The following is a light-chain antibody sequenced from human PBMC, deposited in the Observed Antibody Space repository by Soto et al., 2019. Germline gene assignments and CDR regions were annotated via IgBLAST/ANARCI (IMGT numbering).Light chain of an antibody. CDR2: KAS. CDR3: QQYRTYTGE. CDR1: QSISGW. J-gene: IGKJ1*01. Sequence: DIQMTQSPSPLSASVGDRVAITCRASQSISGWLAWYQQKPGRAPKLLIYKASTLETGVPSRFSGSGSGTEFTLTISSLQPEDSATYYCQQYRTYTGEFGQGTKVEVK. V-gene: IGKV1-5*03.